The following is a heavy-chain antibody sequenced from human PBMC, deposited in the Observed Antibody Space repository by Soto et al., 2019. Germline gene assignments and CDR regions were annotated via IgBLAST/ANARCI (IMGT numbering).Heavy chain of an antibody. CDR1: GFAFSRYW. CDR2: INEDASTT. CDR3: VRANLGNWFDP. J-gene: IGHJ5*02. V-gene: IGHV3-74*01. Sequence: HPGGSLRLSCAASGFAFSRYWMHWVRQVPGKGLVWVSRINEDASTTTYADSVKGRFTISRDNAKNTLSLQMNSLRAEDTAVYFCVRANLGNWFDPWGQGTLVTVSS.